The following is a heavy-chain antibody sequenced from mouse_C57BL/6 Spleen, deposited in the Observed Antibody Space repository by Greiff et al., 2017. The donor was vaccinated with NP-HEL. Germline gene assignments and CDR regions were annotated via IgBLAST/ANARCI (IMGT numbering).Heavy chain of an antibody. V-gene: IGHV1-76*01. Sequence: VQLQQSGAELVRPGASVKLSCKASGYTFTDYYINWVKQRPGQGLEWIARIYPGSGNTYYNEKFKGKATLTAEKSSSTAYMQLSSLTSEDSAVYFCARGGYYGSSSYFDYWGQGTTLTVSS. D-gene: IGHD1-1*01. J-gene: IGHJ2*01. CDR3: ARGGYYGSSSYFDY. CDR1: GYTFTDYY. CDR2: IYPGSGNT.